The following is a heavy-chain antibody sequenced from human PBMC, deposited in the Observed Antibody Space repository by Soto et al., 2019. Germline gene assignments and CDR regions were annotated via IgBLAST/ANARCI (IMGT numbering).Heavy chain of an antibody. V-gene: IGHV3-74*01. CDR2: INSDGSST. Sequence: EVPLVESGGGLVQPGGSLRLSCAASGFTFSSYWMHWVRQAPGKGLVWVSRINSDGSSTSYADSVKGRFTISRDNXKNTLYLQMNSLRAEDTAVYYCARSMVRAYNWFDPWGQGTLVTVSS. J-gene: IGHJ5*02. D-gene: IGHD3-10*01. CDR3: ARSMVRAYNWFDP. CDR1: GFTFSSYW.